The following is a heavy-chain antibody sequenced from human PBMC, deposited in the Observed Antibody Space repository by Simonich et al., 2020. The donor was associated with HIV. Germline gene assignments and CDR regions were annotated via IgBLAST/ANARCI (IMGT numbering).Heavy chain of an antibody. CDR2: INHSGST. V-gene: IGHV4-34*01. J-gene: IGHJ4*02. CDR1: GRSFSGYY. CDR3: ARRGGYAFDY. Sequence: QVHLQQWGAGLLKPSETLSLTCAVYGRSFSGYYWNWIRQPPGKGLEWIGEINHSGSTDYNSSLQRRVTISVDTSKNQFSLKLSSVTAADTAMYYCARRGGYAFDYWGQGTLVTVSS. D-gene: IGHD5-12*01.